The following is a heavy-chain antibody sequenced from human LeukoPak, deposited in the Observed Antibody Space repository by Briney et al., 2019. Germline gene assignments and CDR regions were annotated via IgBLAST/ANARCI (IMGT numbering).Heavy chain of an antibody. D-gene: IGHD3-16*01. CDR3: ARRGLNRQNFDY. CDR1: DDSINNNY. J-gene: IGHJ4*02. CDR2: IHYSGST. V-gene: IGHV4-59*08. Sequence: SETLSLTCTVSDDSINNNYWSWIRQPPGKELECIGYIHYSGSTNYNPSLKSRVTISIDTSKNQFSLKLISVTAADTAVYYCARRGLNRQNFDYWGQGPLVTVSS.